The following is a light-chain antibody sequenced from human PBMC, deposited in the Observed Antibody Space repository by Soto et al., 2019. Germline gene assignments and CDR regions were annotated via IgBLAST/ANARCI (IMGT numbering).Light chain of an antibody. V-gene: IGKV3-15*01. CDR2: GAS. J-gene: IGKJ4*01. CDR3: QHYNDRPLT. Sequence: EIVMTQSPATLSVSPGERATLSCRASQSISNNLAWYQQKPGQAPRLLIYGASTRATGTPARFSGSGSGTEFTLTISSLQSEDFAVYSCQHYNDRPLTFGGGTKVDIK. CDR1: QSISNN.